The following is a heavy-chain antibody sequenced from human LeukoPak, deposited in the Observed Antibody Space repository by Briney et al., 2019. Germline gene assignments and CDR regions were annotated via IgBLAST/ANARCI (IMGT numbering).Heavy chain of an antibody. D-gene: IGHD6-13*01. Sequence: PSETLSLTCTVSGGSISSYYWSWIRQPPGKGLEWIGYIYTSGSTNYNPSLKSRVTISVDTSKNQFSLKLSSVTAADTAVYYCARGGRWAMGLGSSWSRAAIYYYYYMDVWGKGTTVTVSS. CDR2: IYTSGST. CDR3: ARGGRWAMGLGSSWSRAAIYYYYYMDV. J-gene: IGHJ6*03. CDR1: GGSISSYY. V-gene: IGHV4-4*09.